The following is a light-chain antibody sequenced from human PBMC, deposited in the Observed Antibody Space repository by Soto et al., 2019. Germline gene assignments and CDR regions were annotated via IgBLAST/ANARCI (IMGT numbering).Light chain of an antibody. CDR1: QRIGRY. CDR3: QQSFSAPRT. V-gene: IGKV1-39*01. Sequence: DIQMNQPPSSLSESVGDIVIMTYRACQRIGRYLNWYQQKPGKAPKLLIYYVSSLQNGVPSRFSGDESGTDFTLTISGLQPEDFATYYCQQSFSAPRTFGQGTKLDIQ. CDR2: YVS. J-gene: IGKJ2*01.